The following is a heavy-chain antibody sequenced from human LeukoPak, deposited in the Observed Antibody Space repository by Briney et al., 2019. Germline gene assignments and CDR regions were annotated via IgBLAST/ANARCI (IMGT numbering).Heavy chain of an antibody. CDR1: GFTFSNAW. J-gene: IGHJ4*02. CDR3: TTDLRDGGWYREVY. D-gene: IGHD6-19*01. V-gene: IGHV3-15*01. Sequence: GGSLRLSCAASGFTFSNAWMSWVRQAPGKGLEWVGRIKSKTDGGTTDYAAPVKGRFTISRDDSKNTLYLQMNSLKTEDTAVYYCTTDLRDGGWYREVYWGQGTLVTVSS. CDR2: IKSKTDGGTT.